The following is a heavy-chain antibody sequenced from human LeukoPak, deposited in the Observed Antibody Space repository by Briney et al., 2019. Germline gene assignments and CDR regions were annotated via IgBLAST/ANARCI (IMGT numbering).Heavy chain of an antibody. D-gene: IGHD3-22*01. CDR2: ISTNTGSP. V-gene: IGHV7-4-1*02. CDR1: GYTFNTYP. J-gene: IGHJ4*02. Sequence: ASVKVSCKASGYTFNTYPINWVRQAPGQGLEWMGWISTNTGSPTYAQGLTGRFVFSLDTSVSTAFLQINSLKAEDTALYYCVGGVDTTGYFNYWGQGTLVTVSS. CDR3: VGGVDTTGYFNY.